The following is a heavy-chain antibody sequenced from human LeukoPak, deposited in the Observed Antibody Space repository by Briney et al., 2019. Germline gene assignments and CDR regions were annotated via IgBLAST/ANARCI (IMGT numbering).Heavy chain of an antibody. CDR3: ARMLWDSGSYGVGDY. CDR1: GFTFDDYA. J-gene: IGHJ4*02. V-gene: IGHV3-9*01. CDR2: ISWNSGSI. D-gene: IGHD1-26*01. Sequence: PGRSLRLSCAASGFTFDDYAMHWVRQAPGKGLEWVSGISWNSGSIGYADSVKGRFTISRDNAKNSLYLQMNSLRAEDTAVYYCARMLWDSGSYGVGDYWGQGTLVTVSS.